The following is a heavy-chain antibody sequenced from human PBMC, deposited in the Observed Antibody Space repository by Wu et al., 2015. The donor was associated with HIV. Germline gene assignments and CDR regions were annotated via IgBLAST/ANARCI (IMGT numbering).Heavy chain of an antibody. Sequence: QVQLQQWGAGLLKPSETLSLTCAVYGGSFSGYYWSWIRQPPGKGLEWIGEINHSGSTNYNPSLKSRVTISVDTSKNQFSLKLSSVTAADTAVYYCARGALGYCSSTSCTKLRHWFDPWGQGTLVTVSS. CDR3: ARGALGYCSSTSCTKLRHWFDP. J-gene: IGHJ5*02. D-gene: IGHD2-2*01. CDR2: INHSGST. V-gene: IGHV4-34*01. CDR1: GGSFSGYY.